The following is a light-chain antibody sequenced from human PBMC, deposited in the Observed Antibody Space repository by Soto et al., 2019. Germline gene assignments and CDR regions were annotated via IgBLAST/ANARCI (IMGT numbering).Light chain of an antibody. CDR1: QSVSSY. CDR2: DAS. Sequence: EIVLTQSPATLSLSPGERATLSCRASQSVSSYLAWYQQKPGQAPRLLIYDASNRATGIPARFSGSGSGTDFTRTISSLEPEDFAVYYCQQRSNWTVGGGTKVEIK. J-gene: IGKJ4*01. CDR3: QQRSNWT. V-gene: IGKV3-11*01.